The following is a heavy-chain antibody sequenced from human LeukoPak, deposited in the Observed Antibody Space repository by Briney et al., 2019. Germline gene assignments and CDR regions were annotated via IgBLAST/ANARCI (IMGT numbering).Heavy chain of an antibody. D-gene: IGHD3-22*01. CDR3: ARNTSGFKLGDAFDI. V-gene: IGHV3-23*01. CDR1: GFTFSSYA. Sequence: GGSLRLSCAASGFTFSSYAMTWVRQAPGKGLQWISAISGSAYSTSYADSVKGRFTISRDSSKNTLYLQMNSLRAEDTAIYYCARNTSGFKLGDAFDIWGQGTMVTVSS. CDR2: ISGSAYST. J-gene: IGHJ3*02.